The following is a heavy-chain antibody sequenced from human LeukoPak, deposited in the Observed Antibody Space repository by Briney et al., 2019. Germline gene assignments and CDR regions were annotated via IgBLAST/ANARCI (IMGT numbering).Heavy chain of an antibody. D-gene: IGHD3-10*01. CDR3: ATVPYGPH. V-gene: IGHV3-66*01. CDR1: GFTVSSNY. J-gene: IGHJ4*02. CDR2: LYSGRIT. Sequence: GGSLRLSCAASGFTVSSNYMSWVRQAPGKGLEWVSVLYSGRITYYADSVKGRFTISRDNSKNTLYLQMNSLRAEDTAVYYCATVPYGPHWGQGTLVTVSS.